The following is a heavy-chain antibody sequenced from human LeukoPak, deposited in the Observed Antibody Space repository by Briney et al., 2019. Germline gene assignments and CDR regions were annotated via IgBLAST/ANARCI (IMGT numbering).Heavy chain of an antibody. Sequence: GGSLRLSCAASGITFSSYPMTWVRQAPGKGLEWVSTISGSGGSTYYADSVKGRFTISRDNAKNTLSLQMSSLRAEDTAVYYCAKEASGGWTPTRHFDHGGLGTLVTVSS. J-gene: IGHJ4*02. CDR3: AKEASGGWTPTRHFDH. CDR1: GITFSSYP. CDR2: ISGSGGST. D-gene: IGHD6-19*01. V-gene: IGHV3-23*01.